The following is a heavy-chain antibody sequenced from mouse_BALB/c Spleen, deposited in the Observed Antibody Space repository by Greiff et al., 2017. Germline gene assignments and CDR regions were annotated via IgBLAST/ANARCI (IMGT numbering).Heavy chain of an antibody. CDR1: GYNFTSYW. J-gene: IGHJ1*01. V-gene: IGHV1-55*01. Sequence: QVQLKQPGAELVKPGTSVKLSCKASGYNFTSYWINWVKLRPGQGLEWIGDIYPGSGSTNYNEKFKSKATLTVDTSSSTAYMQLSSLASEDSALYYCARTGINWYFDVWGAGTTVTVSS. D-gene: IGHD4-1*01. CDR2: IYPGSGST. CDR3: ARTGINWYFDV.